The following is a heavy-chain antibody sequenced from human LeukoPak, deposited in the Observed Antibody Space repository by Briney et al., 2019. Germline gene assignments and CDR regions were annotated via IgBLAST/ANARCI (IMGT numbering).Heavy chain of an antibody. J-gene: IGHJ6*02. D-gene: IGHD4-17*01. V-gene: IGHV4-34*01. CDR1: GXSFSGYY. CDR2: INHSGST. CDR3: ARGLLVVETTGPYYYYGMDV. Sequence: PSETLSLTCAVYGXSFSGYYWSWIRQPPGKGLEWIGEINHSGSTNYNPPLKSRVTISVDTSKNQFSLKLSSVTAADTAVYYCARGLLVVETTGPYYYYGMDVWGQGTTVTVSS.